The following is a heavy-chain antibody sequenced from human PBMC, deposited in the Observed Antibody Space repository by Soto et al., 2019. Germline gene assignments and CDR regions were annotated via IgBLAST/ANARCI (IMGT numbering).Heavy chain of an antibody. CDR2: INPNSGGT. CDR1: GYTFTGYY. V-gene: IGHV1-2*02. CDR3: ARSGYSSSWYRALTDYYYGMDV. Sequence: ASVKVSCKASGYTFTGYYMHWVRQAPGQGLEWMGWINPNSGGTNYAQKFQGRVTMTRDTSISTAYMELSRLRSDDTAVYYCARSGYSSSWYRALTDYYYGMDVWGQGTTVTVSS. J-gene: IGHJ6*02. D-gene: IGHD6-13*01.